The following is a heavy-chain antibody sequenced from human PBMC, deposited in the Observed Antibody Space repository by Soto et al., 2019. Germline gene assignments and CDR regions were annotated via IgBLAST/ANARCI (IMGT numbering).Heavy chain of an antibody. J-gene: IGHJ4*02. Sequence: ASVKVSCKASGYTFTSYYMHWVRQAPGQGLECMGIINPSGGSTSYAQKFKGRVTMTRDTSTSTVYMELSSLRSEDTAVYYCARHRYYDSSGYYYGLFDYWGQGTLVTVSS. CDR3: ARHRYYDSSGYYYGLFDY. D-gene: IGHD3-22*01. CDR2: INPSGGST. CDR1: GYTFTSYY. V-gene: IGHV1-46*01.